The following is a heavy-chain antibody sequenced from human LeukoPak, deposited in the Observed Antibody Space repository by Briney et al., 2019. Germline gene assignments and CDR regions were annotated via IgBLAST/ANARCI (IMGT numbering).Heavy chain of an antibody. Sequence: AGSLQISCKGSGSPFTSYWIGWVRQLPGKGLEWMGIIYPGDSDTRYSPSFQGEVTISAVKSISTAYLQWSSLKASDMAMYYCAGMWWVYSSSVPYYFDYWGQGTLVTVSS. CDR1: GSPFTSYW. D-gene: IGHD6-13*01. CDR2: IYPGDSDT. V-gene: IGHV5-51*01. CDR3: AGMWWVYSSSVPYYFDY. J-gene: IGHJ4*02.